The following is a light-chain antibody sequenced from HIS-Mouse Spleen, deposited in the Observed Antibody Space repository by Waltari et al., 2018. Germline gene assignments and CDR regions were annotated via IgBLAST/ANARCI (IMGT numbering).Light chain of an antibody. CDR3: CSYAGSSTWV. CDR2: EGS. CDR1: SSDVGRYNL. J-gene: IGLJ3*02. Sequence: QSALTPPASVSGSPGQSIPISCPGTSSDVGRYNLVSWYQQHPGKAPKIMIYEGSKRPSGVSNRFSGSKSGNTASLTISGLQAEDEADYYCCSYAGSSTWVFGGGTKLTVL. V-gene: IGLV2-23*01.